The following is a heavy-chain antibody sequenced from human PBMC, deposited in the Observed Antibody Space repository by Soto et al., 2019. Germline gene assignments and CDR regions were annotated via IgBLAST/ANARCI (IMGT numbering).Heavy chain of an antibody. Sequence: GGSLRLSWAASGFTLSSYGMHWVRQAPGKGLERVAVIWYDGSNKYYADSVKGRFTISRDNSKNTLYLQMNSLRAEDTAVYYFSFDCFGVHRHLLSYWGRRSLDIVSS. CDR1: GFTLSSYG. D-gene: IGHD2-15*01. CDR3: SFDCFGVHRHLLSY. CDR2: IWYDGSNK. J-gene: IGHJ1*01. V-gene: IGHV3-33*01.